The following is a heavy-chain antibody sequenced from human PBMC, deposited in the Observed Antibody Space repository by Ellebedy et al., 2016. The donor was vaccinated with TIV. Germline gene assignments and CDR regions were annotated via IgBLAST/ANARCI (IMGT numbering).Heavy chain of an antibody. V-gene: IGHV1-18*01. D-gene: IGHD3-10*01. CDR3: ARYSGSGTYYRNGMDV. J-gene: IGHJ6*02. CDR2: VSAYSGNT. CDR1: GYTFTSYD. Sequence: AASVKVSCKASGYTFTSYDINWVRQATGQGLEWMGWVSAYSGNTNYAENLQGRVTMTTDTSTDTAYMELRSLRSDDTAVYYCARYSGSGTYYRNGMDVWGQGTTVTVSS.